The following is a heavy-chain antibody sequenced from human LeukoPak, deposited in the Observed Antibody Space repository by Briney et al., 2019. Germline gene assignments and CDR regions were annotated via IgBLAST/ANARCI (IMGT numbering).Heavy chain of an antibody. CDR2: VNHSGST. CDR3: ARVRPRSIAVAARNAFDI. J-gene: IGHJ3*02. V-gene: IGHV4-34*01. D-gene: IGHD6-19*01. Sequence: SETLSLTCTVSGASISSYYWSWIRQPPGKGLEWIGEVNHSGSTTYNPSLKSRVTISGDTSKNQFSLKLSSVTAADTAVYYCARVRPRSIAVAARNAFDIWGQGTMVTVSS. CDR1: GASISSYY.